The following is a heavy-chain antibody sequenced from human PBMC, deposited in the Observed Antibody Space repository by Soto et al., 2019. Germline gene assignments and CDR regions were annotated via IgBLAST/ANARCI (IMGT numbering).Heavy chain of an antibody. D-gene: IGHD6-6*01. Sequence: SVKVSCKASGGTFSSYAISWVRQAPGQGLEWMGGIIPMFGTADYAQRFQGRVTITADESTSPAYMELSSLRSEDTAVYYCARHSSSTNYYYYGMDVWGQGTTVTVSS. J-gene: IGHJ6*02. CDR3: ARHSSSTNYYYYGMDV. CDR1: GGTFSSYA. CDR2: IIPMFGTA. V-gene: IGHV1-69*13.